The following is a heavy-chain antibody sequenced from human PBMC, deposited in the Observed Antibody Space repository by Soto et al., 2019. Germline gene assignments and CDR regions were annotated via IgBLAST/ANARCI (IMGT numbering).Heavy chain of an antibody. D-gene: IGHD3-16*02. CDR3: ARERITFGGVIASKGMDV. CDR1: GFTFSSYS. Sequence: VGSLRLSCAASGFTFSSYSMNWVRQAPGKGLEWVSSISSSSSYIYYADSVKGRFTISRDNAKNSLYLQMNSLRAEDTAVYYCARERITFGGVIASKGMDVWGQGTTVTVSS. J-gene: IGHJ6*02. V-gene: IGHV3-21*01. CDR2: ISSSSSYI.